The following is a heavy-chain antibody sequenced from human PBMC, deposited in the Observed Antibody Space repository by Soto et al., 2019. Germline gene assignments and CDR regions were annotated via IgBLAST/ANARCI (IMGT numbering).Heavy chain of an antibody. J-gene: IGHJ5*02. Sequence: GGSLRLSCAASGFTFSNALMGWVRQAPGKGLEWVGRIKSKTDGGTTDYAAPVKGRFTISRDDSKNTLYLQMNSLKTEDTAVYYCTTGLTIFGVVIDPWGQGTLVTVSS. V-gene: IGHV3-15*01. CDR1: GFTFSNAL. CDR2: IKSKTDGGTT. D-gene: IGHD3-3*01. CDR3: TTGLTIFGVVIDP.